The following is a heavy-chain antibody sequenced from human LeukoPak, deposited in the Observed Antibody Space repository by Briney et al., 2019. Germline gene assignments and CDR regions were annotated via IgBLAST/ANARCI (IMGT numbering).Heavy chain of an antibody. V-gene: IGHV3-30*18. CDR3: AKSYCYDSSGPYFDY. CDR2: ISYDGSNK. D-gene: IGHD3-22*01. Sequence: SGGSLRLSCAASGFTFSSYGMHWVRQAPGKGLEWVAVISYDGSNKYYADSVKGRFTISRDNSKNTLYLQMNSLRAEDTAVYYCAKSYCYDSSGPYFDYWGQGTLVTVSS. CDR1: GFTFSSYG. J-gene: IGHJ4*02.